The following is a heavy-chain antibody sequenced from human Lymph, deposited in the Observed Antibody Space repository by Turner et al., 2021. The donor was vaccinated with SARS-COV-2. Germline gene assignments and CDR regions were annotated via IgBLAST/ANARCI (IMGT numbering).Heavy chain of an antibody. CDR3: ARDFVAVTGPFDY. CDR2: ISYDGSNK. Sequence: VQLLESGGGLVQPGGSLRLSCAASGFTFSSYAMHWVRQAPGKGLEWVAVISYDGSNKYYADSVKGRFTISRDNSKNTLYLQMNSLRAEHTVVYYCARDFVAVTGPFDYWGQGTLVTVSS. D-gene: IGHD6-19*01. V-gene: IGHV3-30-3*01. J-gene: IGHJ4*02. CDR1: GFTFSSYA.